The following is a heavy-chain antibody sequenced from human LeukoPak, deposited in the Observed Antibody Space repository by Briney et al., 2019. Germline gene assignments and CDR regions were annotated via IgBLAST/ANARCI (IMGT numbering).Heavy chain of an antibody. CDR2: IYYSGRT. CDR1: GGSISSHY. CDR3: ARLLDNDSSGDPDTFDM. Sequence: SETLFLTCTVSGGSISSHYWSWIRQPPGKGLEWIGYIYYSGRTKYNPSLQSRVTISVDTSENNFSLKLTSVTAADTAVYYCARLLDNDSSGDPDTFDMWGQGTVVTVSS. J-gene: IGHJ3*02. V-gene: IGHV4-59*11. D-gene: IGHD3-22*01.